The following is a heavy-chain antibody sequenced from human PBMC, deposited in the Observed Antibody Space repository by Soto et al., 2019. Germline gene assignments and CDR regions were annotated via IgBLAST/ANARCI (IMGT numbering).Heavy chain of an antibody. Sequence: QEQVVQSGPAMKEPGSSVKVSCRASGIMSSGYGFSWVRQAPGQGLEWVGRINPTLDSTQYAQNLQGRVSITVHKSTDTAYLEVTSLRLDDTAIYFCATMKRARLDSWGRGTVVTVSS. V-gene: IGHV1-69*09. CDR1: GIMSSGYG. J-gene: IGHJ4*02. CDR2: INPTLDST. D-gene: IGHD6-25*01. CDR3: ATMKRARLDS.